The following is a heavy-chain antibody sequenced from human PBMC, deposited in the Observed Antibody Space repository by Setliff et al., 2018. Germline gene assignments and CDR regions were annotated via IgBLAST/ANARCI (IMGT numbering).Heavy chain of an antibody. V-gene: IGHV3-23*01. J-gene: IGHJ4*02. Sequence: GGSLRLSCEATGFTFSTFAIHWVRQAPGKGLEWVSAITDDGDTTHYAGSVKGRFTIDRDNTNSKLYLQMNSLRVEDTALYYCAKSSGSSSATNLEYLGPGTLVTVSS. CDR2: ITDDGDTT. CDR1: GFTFSTFA. D-gene: IGHD3-10*01. CDR3: AKSSGSSSATNLEY.